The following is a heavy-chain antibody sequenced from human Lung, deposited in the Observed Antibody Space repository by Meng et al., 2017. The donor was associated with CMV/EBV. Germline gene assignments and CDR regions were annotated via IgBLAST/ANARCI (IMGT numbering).Heavy chain of an antibody. Sequence: SETLSLXCTVSGGSISSYYWSWIRQPPGKGLEWIGYIYYSGSTNYNPSLKSRVTISVDTSKNQFSLKLSSVTAADTAVYYCASVTGSSDSSGYYYYYGRAVWXQGNXVHGSS. V-gene: IGHV4-59*01. CDR3: ASVTGSSDSSGYYYYYGRAV. CDR1: GGSISSYY. D-gene: IGHD3-22*01. J-gene: IGHJ6*02. CDR2: IYYSGST.